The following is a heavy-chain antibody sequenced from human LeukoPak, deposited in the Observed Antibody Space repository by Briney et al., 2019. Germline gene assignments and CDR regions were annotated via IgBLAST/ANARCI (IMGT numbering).Heavy chain of an antibody. CDR2: ISYDGSEK. J-gene: IGHJ4*02. D-gene: IGHD4/OR15-4a*01. CDR3: ARSWDASAHSYSHY. V-gene: IGHV3-30*04. CDR1: GFTFSNHG. Sequence: PGGSLRLSCAASGFTFSNHGLHWVRQAPGKGLEWVAVISYDGSEKFYADFVKGRFTISRDDNSNTLFLQMNSLRAEDTAVYYCARSWDASAHSYSHYWGQGTLVSVSS.